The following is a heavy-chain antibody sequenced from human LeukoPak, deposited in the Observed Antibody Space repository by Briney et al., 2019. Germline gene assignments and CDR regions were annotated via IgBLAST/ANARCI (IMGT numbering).Heavy chain of an antibody. Sequence: ASVKVSCKASGYTFTSYYMHWVRQAPGQGLEWMGIINPSGGSTSYAQKFQGRVTMTRDTSTSTVYMELSSLRSEDTAVYYCARGRGAPDSSSWYPLNWFDPWGQGTLVTVSS. J-gene: IGHJ5*02. CDR1: GYTFTSYY. D-gene: IGHD6-13*01. V-gene: IGHV1-46*01. CDR3: ARGRGAPDSSSWYPLNWFDP. CDR2: INPSGGST.